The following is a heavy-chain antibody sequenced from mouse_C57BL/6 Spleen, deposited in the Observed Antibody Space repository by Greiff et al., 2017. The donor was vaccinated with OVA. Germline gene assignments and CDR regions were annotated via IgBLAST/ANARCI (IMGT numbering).Heavy chain of an antibody. CDR1: GFNIKDDY. D-gene: IGHD3-2*02. CDR2: IDPENGDT. J-gene: IGHJ2*01. Sequence: PVASVKLSCTASGFNIKDDYMHWVKQRPEQGLEWIGWIDPENGDTEYASKFQGKATITADTSSNTAYLQLSSLTSEDTAVYYCTTHSSGYYFDYWGQGTTLTVSS. CDR3: TTHSSGYYFDY. V-gene: IGHV14-4*01.